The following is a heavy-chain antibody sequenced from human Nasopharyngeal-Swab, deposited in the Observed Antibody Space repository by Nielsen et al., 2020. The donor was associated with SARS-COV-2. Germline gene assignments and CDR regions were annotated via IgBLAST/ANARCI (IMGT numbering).Heavy chain of an antibody. Sequence: GESLKISCAASGFTFSSYAMSWVRQAPGKGLEWVSAISGSGGSTYYADSVKGRFTISRDNSKNMLYLQMNSLRAEDTAVYYCAKDDGSSGYFPYWGQGTLVTVSS. V-gene: IGHV3-23*01. CDR2: ISGSGGST. D-gene: IGHD3-22*01. CDR1: GFTFSSYA. CDR3: AKDDGSSGYFPY. J-gene: IGHJ4*02.